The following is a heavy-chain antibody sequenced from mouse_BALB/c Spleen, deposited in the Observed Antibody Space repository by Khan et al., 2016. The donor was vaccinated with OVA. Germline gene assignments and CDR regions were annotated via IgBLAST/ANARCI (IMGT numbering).Heavy chain of an antibody. V-gene: IGHV3-2*02. CDR3: ARDGSRYNYAMDY. Sequence: EVQLQESGPGLVKPSQSLSLTCTVTGYSITSDYAWNWIRQFPGNKLEWMGYISSSGSTNYNPALKSRISITRDTSKNQFFLQLNSVTTEVTATDYCARDGSRYNYAMDYWGQGTSVTVSS. J-gene: IGHJ4*01. CDR2: ISSSGST. D-gene: IGHD2-3*01. CDR1: GYSITSDYA.